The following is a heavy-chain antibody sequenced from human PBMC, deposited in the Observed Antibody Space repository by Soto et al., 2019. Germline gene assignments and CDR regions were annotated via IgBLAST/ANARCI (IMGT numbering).Heavy chain of an antibody. CDR2: ISAYNGNT. CDR1: GYTFTSYG. Sequence: QVQLVQSGVEVEKPGASVKVSCKASGYTFTSYGVSWVRQAPGQGLEWMGWISAYNGNTNYAQKFQGRVTMTTDTSTSKAYIELRSLRSDEPAVYYCARDVPTVTTGGPDYWGQGTLVTVSS. CDR3: ARDVPTVTTGGPDY. D-gene: IGHD4-17*01. J-gene: IGHJ4*02. V-gene: IGHV1-18*01.